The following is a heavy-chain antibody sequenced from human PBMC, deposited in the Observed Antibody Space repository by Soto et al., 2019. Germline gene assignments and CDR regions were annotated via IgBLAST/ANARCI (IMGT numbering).Heavy chain of an antibody. V-gene: IGHV4-30-2*01. CDR2: VYHSGNP. Sequence: QLQLQESGSGLVKTSQTLSLTCAVSGGSISSGGYSWSWIRQPPGKCLEWIGYVYHSGNPYYNPSLKGRVTISMDRSKNQFSLEMGSGTAADTGGYYGARLALVTRLFDYWGQGTLVTVSS. J-gene: IGHJ4*02. CDR1: GGSISSGGYS. CDR3: ARLALVTRLFDY. D-gene: IGHD2-21*02.